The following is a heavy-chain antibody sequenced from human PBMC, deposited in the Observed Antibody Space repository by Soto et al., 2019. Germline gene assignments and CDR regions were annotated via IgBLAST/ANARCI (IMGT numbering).Heavy chain of an antibody. CDR3: PHRGLSTFAFDS. Sequence: QITLKESGPTLVKPTQTLTLTCTFSGFSLSTSGVGVGWIRQPPGKALEWLALIYWDDDKRYSPSLKSRLTTTKDTSKTQVVLILTNMDTVDTGTYYGPHRGLSTFAFDSWGQGTMVTVSS. J-gene: IGHJ3*02. D-gene: IGHD3-16*01. CDR2: IYWDDDK. CDR1: GFSLSTSGVG. V-gene: IGHV2-5*02.